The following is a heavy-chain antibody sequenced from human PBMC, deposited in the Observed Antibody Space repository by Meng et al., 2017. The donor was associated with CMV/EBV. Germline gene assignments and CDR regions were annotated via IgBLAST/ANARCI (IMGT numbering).Heavy chain of an antibody. CDR3: AISERAYYDILTGYYNVAFDI. Sequence: GSLRLSCTVSGGSISSSSYYWGWIRQPPGTGLEWIGSIYYSGSTYYNPSLKGRVTISVDTSENQFSLKLSSVTAADTAVYYCAISERAYYDILTGYYNVAFDIWGQGTMVTVSS. V-gene: IGHV4-39*07. CDR1: GGSISSSSYY. CDR2: IYYSGST. J-gene: IGHJ3*02. D-gene: IGHD3-9*01.